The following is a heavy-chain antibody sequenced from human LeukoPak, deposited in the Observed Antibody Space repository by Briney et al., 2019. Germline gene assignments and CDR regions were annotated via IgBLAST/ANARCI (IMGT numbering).Heavy chain of an antibody. D-gene: IGHD6-13*01. Sequence: GSVKFSCKASGYTFTCYYMHWVRPAPGQGLEWMGWINPNSGGTNYAQKFQGRVTMTRDTSISTAYMELSRLRSDDTAVYYCARVSTNPTSIAAAGTSPFDYWGQGTLVTVSS. CDR1: GYTFTCYY. CDR3: ARVSTNPTSIAAAGTSPFDY. J-gene: IGHJ4*02. CDR2: INPNSGGT. V-gene: IGHV1-2*02.